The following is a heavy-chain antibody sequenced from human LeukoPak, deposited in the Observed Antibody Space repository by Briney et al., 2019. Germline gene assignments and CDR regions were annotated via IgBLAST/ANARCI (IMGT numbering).Heavy chain of an antibody. CDR2: MNPNSGNT. CDR1: GYTFTSYD. Sequence: GASVKVSCKASGYTFTSYDINWVRQATGQGLEWMGWMNPNSGNTGYAQKFQGRVTMTMDTSISTAYMELSSLRSEDTAVYYCARASTSTYYDFWSGYYIGIPMGGSWFDPWGQGTLVTVSS. J-gene: IGHJ5*02. CDR3: ARASTSTYYDFWSGYYIGIPMGGSWFDP. V-gene: IGHV1-8*01. D-gene: IGHD3-3*01.